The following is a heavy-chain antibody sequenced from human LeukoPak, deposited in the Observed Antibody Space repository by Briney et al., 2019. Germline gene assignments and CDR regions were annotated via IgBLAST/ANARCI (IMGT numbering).Heavy chain of an antibody. D-gene: IGHD1/OR15-1a*01. Sequence: GGSLRLSCAASGFTFSSYGMHWVRQAPGKGLEWVAVISYDGSNKYYADSVKGRFTISRDNAKNSLYLQMNSLRAEDTALYYCATATTVTNPFDYWGQGTLVTVSS. CDR2: ISYDGSNK. J-gene: IGHJ4*02. CDR1: GFTFSSYG. V-gene: IGHV3-30*03. CDR3: ATATTVTNPFDY.